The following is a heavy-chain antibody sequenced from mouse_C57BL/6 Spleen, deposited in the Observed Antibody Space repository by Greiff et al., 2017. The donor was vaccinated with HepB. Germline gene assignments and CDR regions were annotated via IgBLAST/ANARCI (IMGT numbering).Heavy chain of an antibody. CDR1: GYAFTNYL. D-gene: IGHD3-2*01. V-gene: IGHV1-54*01. J-gene: IGHJ4*01. CDR3: ASRRQPATGAMDY. Sequence: QVQLQQSGAELVRPGTSVKVSCKASGYAFTNYLIEWVKQRPGQGLEWIGVINPGSGGTNYNEKFKGKATLTADKSSSTAYMQLSSLTSEDSAVYFCASRRQPATGAMDYWGQGTSVTVSS. CDR2: INPGSGGT.